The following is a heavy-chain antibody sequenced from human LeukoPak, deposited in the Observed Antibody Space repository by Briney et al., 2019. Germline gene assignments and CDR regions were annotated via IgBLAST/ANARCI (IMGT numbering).Heavy chain of an antibody. V-gene: IGHV1-2*06. J-gene: IGHJ4*02. D-gene: IGHD1-26*01. CDR1: GYTFTGYY. CDR2: INPNSGGT. CDR3: ASRGGSPPRDFDY. Sequence: ASVKVSCKASGYTFTGYYMHWVRQAPGPGLEWMGRINPNSGGTNYAQKFQGRVTMTRDTSVSTAYMELSRLRSDDTAVYYCASRGGSPPRDFDYWGQGTLVTVSS.